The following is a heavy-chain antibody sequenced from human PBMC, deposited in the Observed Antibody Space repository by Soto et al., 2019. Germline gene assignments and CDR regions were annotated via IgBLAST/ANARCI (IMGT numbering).Heavy chain of an antibody. CDR3: ARQGFGATHGLVDV. Sequence: SETLSLTCTVSGGSINSNSFYWGWIRQPPGKGLEWIGNIFYSGTTYYNPSLKSRVTISIDTSQNQFSLNLNSVTAADTAVYYCARQGFGATHGLVDVWGQGTTVTVSS. J-gene: IGHJ6*02. CDR1: GGSINSNSFY. CDR2: IFYSGTT. V-gene: IGHV4-39*01. D-gene: IGHD3-10*01.